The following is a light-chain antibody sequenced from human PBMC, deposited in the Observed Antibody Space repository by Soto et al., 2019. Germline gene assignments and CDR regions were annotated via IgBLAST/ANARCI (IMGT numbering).Light chain of an antibody. CDR3: AAWDDSLSGLYV. Sequence: QSLLTQPPSASGTPGQRFTISCSGSSSNIGSNYVYWYQQLPGTAPKLLIYRNNQRPSGVPDRFSGSKSGTSASLAISGLRSEDEADYYCAAWDDSLSGLYVFGTGTKVTVL. CDR2: RNN. CDR1: SSNIGSNY. V-gene: IGLV1-47*01. J-gene: IGLJ1*01.